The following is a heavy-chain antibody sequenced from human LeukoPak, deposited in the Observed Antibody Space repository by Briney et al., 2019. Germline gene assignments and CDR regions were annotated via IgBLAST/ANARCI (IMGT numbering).Heavy chain of an antibody. D-gene: IGHD6-19*01. J-gene: IGHJ4*02. CDR3: ARVGTSGFDY. Sequence: GGSLRLSCAGSGFIFSSYWMSWVRQAPGKGLEWVVNINQDGSVKNYLGSVKGRFTISRDNAKNSLSLQMNSLRAEDTAVFYCARVGTSGFDYRGQGILVTVSS. CDR1: GFIFSSYW. V-gene: IGHV3-7*05. CDR2: INQDGSVK.